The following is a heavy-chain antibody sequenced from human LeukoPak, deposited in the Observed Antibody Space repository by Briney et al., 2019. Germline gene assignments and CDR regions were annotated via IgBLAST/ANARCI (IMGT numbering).Heavy chain of an antibody. CDR3: ARSDPSPSPVNYYGPGMDV. D-gene: IGHD3-10*01. CDR1: GGSISSSSYY. Sequence: KTSETLSLTCTVSGGSISSSSYYWGWIRQPPGKGLEWIGSIYYSGSTYYNPSLKSRVTISVDKSKNQFSLKLSSVTAADTAVYYCARSDPSPSPVNYYGPGMDVWGQGTTVTVSS. CDR2: IYYSGST. V-gene: IGHV4-39*01. J-gene: IGHJ6*02.